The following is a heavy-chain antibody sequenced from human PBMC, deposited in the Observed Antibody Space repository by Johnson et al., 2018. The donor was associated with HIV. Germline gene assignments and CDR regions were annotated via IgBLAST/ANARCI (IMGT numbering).Heavy chain of an antibody. CDR3: ARGEEEQLGDAFDI. Sequence: QVQLVESGGGVVQPGRSLRLSCAASGFTFSSYAMHWVRQAPGKGLEWVAVISYDGSNKYYADSVKGRFTISRDNSKNTLYLQMNSLRAEDTAVYYCARGEEEQLGDAFDIWDQGTMVTVSS. CDR1: GFTFSSYA. J-gene: IGHJ3*02. CDR2: ISYDGSNK. D-gene: IGHD6-6*01. V-gene: IGHV3-30*04.